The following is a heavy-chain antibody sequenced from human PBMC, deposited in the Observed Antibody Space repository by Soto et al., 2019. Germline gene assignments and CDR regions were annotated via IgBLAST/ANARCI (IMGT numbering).Heavy chain of an antibody. D-gene: IGHD6-19*01. CDR2: INTNGVNT. CDR3: ARGRVEDSSGWATYFDY. J-gene: IGHJ4*02. CDR1: GFTFSGYS. Sequence: EVQLVESGGGLVQPGGSLRLSCAASGFTFSGYSMFWVRQAPGKGLEYVSAINTNGVNTFYAKSVKGSFTISRDNSKNTLYLQMGSLRAEDMAVYYCARGRVEDSSGWATYFDYWCQGTLGTVSS. V-gene: IGHV3-64*01.